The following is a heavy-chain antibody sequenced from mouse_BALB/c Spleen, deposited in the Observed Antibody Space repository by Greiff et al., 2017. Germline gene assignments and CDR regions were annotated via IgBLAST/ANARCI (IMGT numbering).Heavy chain of an antibody. Sequence: EVQGVESGGGLVQPGGSLRLSCATSGFTFTDYYMSWVRQPPGKALEWLGFIRNKANGYTTEYSASVKGRFTISRDNSQSILYLQMNTLRAEDSATYYCARAYCNYVYYYAMDYWGQGTSVTVSS. CDR2: IRNKANGYTT. J-gene: IGHJ4*01. CDR3: ARAYCNYVYYYAMDY. V-gene: IGHV7-3*02. D-gene: IGHD2-10*02. CDR1: GFTFTDYY.